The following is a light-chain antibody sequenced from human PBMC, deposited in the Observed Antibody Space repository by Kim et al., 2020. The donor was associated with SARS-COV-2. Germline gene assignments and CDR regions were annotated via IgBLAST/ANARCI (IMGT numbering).Light chain of an antibody. CDR3: QQRTNWPLT. Sequence: LSPGERATLSGRASQSVSSYLAWYQQRPGQAPKLLIYDASNSATGIPARFSGSGSGTDFTLTISSLEPEDFAVYYCQQRTNWPLTFGGGTKVDIK. V-gene: IGKV3-11*01. CDR2: DAS. J-gene: IGKJ4*01. CDR1: QSVSSY.